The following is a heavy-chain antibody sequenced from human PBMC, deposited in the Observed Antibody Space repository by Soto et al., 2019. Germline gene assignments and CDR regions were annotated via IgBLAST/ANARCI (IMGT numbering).Heavy chain of an antibody. Sequence: EVQLVESGGGLVQPGRSLRLSCAASGFTFNGYAMHWVRQAPGKGLEWVSGISWNSGSTGYADSVKGRFTISRDNAKNSLYLQKKSMRGEEADVYYCSNDKVERDGDYGSVGRYFVYIDVWGQGTTVTVSS. V-gene: IGHV3-9*01. D-gene: IGHD3-16*01. CDR1: GFTFNGYA. J-gene: IGHJ6*03. CDR3: SNDKVERDGDYGSVGRYFVYIDV. CDR2: ISWNSGST.